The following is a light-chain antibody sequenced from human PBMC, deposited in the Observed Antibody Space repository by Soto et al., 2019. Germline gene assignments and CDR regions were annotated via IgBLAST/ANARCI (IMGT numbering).Light chain of an antibody. Sequence: DIQMTQSPSTLSASVGDRVTITCRASQRISSWLAWYQQKPGKAPKLLIYEASSLESGVQSRFSGSGSGTEFTLTISSLQPDDFATYYCHQYNSFPTFGQGTKVEIK. V-gene: IGKV1-5*03. CDR3: HQYNSFPT. CDR2: EAS. CDR1: QRISSW. J-gene: IGKJ1*01.